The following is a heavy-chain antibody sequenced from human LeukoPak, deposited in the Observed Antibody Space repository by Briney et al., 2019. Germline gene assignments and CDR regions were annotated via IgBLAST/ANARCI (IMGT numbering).Heavy chain of an antibody. J-gene: IGHJ4*02. CDR2: IIDSGGST. D-gene: IGHD5-24*01. CDR3: AKSDDYNDRYYFVS. V-gene: IGHV3-23*01. CDR1: GFTFSSYA. Sequence: GGSLRLSCAASGFTFSSYAMSWVRQAPGKGLEWVSGIIDSGGSTYYADSVEGRFTTSRDNSKNTLYLQMNSLRAEDTAVYYCAKSDDYNDRYYFVSWGQGTLVTVSS.